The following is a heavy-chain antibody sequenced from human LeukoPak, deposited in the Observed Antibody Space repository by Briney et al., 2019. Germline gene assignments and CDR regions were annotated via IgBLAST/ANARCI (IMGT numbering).Heavy chain of an antibody. J-gene: IGHJ5*02. CDR1: GFTFSSYA. V-gene: IGHV3-23*01. CDR3: AVYGDYDWFDP. Sequence: GGSLRLSCAASGFTFSSYAMTWLRQAPGKGLEWVASIGAGGTNTYYADSVAGRFTISRDNAKNSLYLQMNSLRAEDTAVYYCAVYGDYDWFDPWGQGTLVTVSS. D-gene: IGHD4-17*01. CDR2: IGAGGTNT.